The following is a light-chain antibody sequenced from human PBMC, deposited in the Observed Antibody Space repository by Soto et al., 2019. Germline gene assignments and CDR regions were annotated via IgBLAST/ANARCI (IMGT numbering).Light chain of an antibody. Sequence: EILLTQSPGTLSLSPGDRATLSCRASQSVIRRFFAWYQQKPGQAPRLLIHGTSTRATGTPDRFSGSGSGTDFTLTISRLEPEDFSVYYCQQFDSSPPTFGQGTKVDSK. CDR2: GTS. CDR3: QQFDSSPPT. J-gene: IGKJ1*01. V-gene: IGKV3-20*01. CDR1: QSVIRRF.